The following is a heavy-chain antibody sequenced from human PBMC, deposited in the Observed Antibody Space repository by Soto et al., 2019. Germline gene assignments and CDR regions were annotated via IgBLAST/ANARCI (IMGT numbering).Heavy chain of an antibody. CDR1: GGSISSGDYY. CDR2: IYYSGST. Sequence: PSETLSLTCTVSGGSISSGDYYWSWIRQPPGKGLEWIGYIYYSGSTYYNPSLKSRVTISVDTSKNQFSLKLSSVTAADTAVYYCARGMTDGRKNFDYWGQGTLVTVSS. CDR3: ARGMTDGRKNFDY. D-gene: IGHD2-21*02. J-gene: IGHJ4*02. V-gene: IGHV4-30-4*01.